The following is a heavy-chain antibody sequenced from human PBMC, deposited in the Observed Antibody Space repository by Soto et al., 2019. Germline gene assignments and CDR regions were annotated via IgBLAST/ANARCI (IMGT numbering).Heavy chain of an antibody. CDR3: AKDDFTDRGDDYFDY. Sequence: PGCSLRLSCAAPGFSFTNFAMSWVRQAPGKGLEWVAGIGASGDITWYADSVKGRLSISRDNSKNTLYLQLNSLRFEDTAVYYCAKDDFTDRGDDYFDYWGPGTLVTVSS. D-gene: IGHD2-21*02. J-gene: IGHJ4*02. CDR1: GFSFTNFA. CDR2: IGASGDIT. V-gene: IGHV3-23*01.